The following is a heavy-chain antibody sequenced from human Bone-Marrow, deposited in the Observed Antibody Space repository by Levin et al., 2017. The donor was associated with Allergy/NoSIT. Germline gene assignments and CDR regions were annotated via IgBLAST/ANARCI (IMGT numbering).Heavy chain of an antibody. CDR2: IYFDGTT. J-gene: IGHJ4*02. CDR3: ARLHFGDNSGRLDY. V-gene: IGHV4-31*03. D-gene: IGHD3-22*01. Sequence: KSSETLSLTCTVSGDSINSGGYYWSLIRQHPGKGLEWIGNIYFDGTTFYNPSLQGRVTMSLDKSNNQFSLNLISVTAADTAVYYCARLHFGDNSGRLDYWGQGILVTVSS. CDR1: GDSINSGGYY.